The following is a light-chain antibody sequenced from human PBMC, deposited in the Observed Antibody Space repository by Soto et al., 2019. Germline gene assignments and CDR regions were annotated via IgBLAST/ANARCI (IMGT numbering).Light chain of an antibody. CDR2: DVS. V-gene: IGLV2-11*01. CDR3: CSYAGRYTYV. Sequence: QSALTQPRSVSGSPGQSVSISCTGTSSDVGGYNYVSWYQQHPGKAPKVMIYDVSKRPSGVPDRFSGSKSGNTASLTISGLQSEDEADYYCCSYAGRYTYVFGTGTQLTVL. CDR1: SSDVGGYNY. J-gene: IGLJ1*01.